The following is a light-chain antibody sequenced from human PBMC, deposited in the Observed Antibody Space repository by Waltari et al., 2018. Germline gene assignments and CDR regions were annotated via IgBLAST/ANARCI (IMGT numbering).Light chain of an antibody. CDR2: KAS. CDR1: QSIVVW. Sequence: DIQVTQSPSTLSASVVDRVTIPCRASQSIVVWLAWYQQKPGKAPRLLIYKASYLESGVPSRFSGSGSGTEFTLTISSLQADDFATYYCLQYNSYPWTFGQGTKVEIK. V-gene: IGKV1-5*03. CDR3: LQYNSYPWT. J-gene: IGKJ1*01.